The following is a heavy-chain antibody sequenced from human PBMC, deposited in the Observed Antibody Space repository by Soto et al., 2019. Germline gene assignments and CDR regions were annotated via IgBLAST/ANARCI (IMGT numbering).Heavy chain of an antibody. CDR2: ISSSGSTI. J-gene: IGHJ4*02. CDR1: GFTFSSYE. CDR3: ARGSSIVVVAAATNAEDY. V-gene: IGHV3-48*03. Sequence: EVQLVESGGGLVQPGGSLRLSCAASGFTFSSYEMNWVRQAPGKGLEWVSYISSSGSTIYYADSVKGRFTISRDNAKNSLYLQMNSLRAEDTAVYYCARGSSIVVVAAATNAEDYWGQGTLVTVSS. D-gene: IGHD2-15*01.